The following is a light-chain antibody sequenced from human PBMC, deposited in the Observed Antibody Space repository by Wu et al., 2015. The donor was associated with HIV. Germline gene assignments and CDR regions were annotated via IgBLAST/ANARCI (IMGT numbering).Light chain of an antibody. J-gene: IGKJ1*01. V-gene: IGKV1-5*03. Sequence: DIQMTQSPSTLSASIGDRVTITCRASQSIRTSLAWYQQKPGKAPKVLIYKASSLESGVPSRFSGSGFGTEFTLTINSLQPDDFATYYCQQYYSYETFGKGPRWK. CDR2: KAS. CDR1: QSIRTS. CDR3: QQYYSYET.